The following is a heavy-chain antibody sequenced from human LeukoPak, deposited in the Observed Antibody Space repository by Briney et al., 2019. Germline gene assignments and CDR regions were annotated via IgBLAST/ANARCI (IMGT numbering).Heavy chain of an antibody. V-gene: IGHV3-30*03. CDR1: GFTFSSYS. D-gene: IGHD3-22*01. Sequence: GGSLRLSCAASGFTFSSYSMNWVRQAPGKGLEWVAVISYDGSKKYYADSVKGRFTISRDNSKNTLYLQMNSLRSEDTAVYYCAREGYYYDSSGQFDYWGQGTLVTVSS. CDR2: ISYDGSKK. CDR3: AREGYYYDSSGQFDY. J-gene: IGHJ4*02.